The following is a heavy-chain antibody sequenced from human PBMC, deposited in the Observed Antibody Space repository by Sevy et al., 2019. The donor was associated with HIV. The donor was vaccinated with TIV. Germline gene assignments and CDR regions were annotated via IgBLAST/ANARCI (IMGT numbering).Heavy chain of an antibody. CDR1: GGSLSGYY. CDR2: INHSGST. CDR3: ARANGSYGIDY. J-gene: IGHJ4*02. D-gene: IGHD1-26*01. Sequence: SETRSLTCAVYGGSLSGYYWSWIRQPPGKGLEWIGEINHSGSTNYNPSLKSRVTISVDTSKNQFSLKLSSVTAADTAVYYCARANGSYGIDYWGQGTLVTVSS. V-gene: IGHV4-34*01.